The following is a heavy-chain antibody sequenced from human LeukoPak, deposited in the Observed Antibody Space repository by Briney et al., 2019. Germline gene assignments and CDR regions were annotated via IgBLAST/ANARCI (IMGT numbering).Heavy chain of an antibody. V-gene: IGHV4-59*04. CDR3: ARHPRLGNWFDP. CDR1: GGSINNYY. D-gene: IGHD3-10*01. J-gene: IGHJ5*02. Sequence: PSETLSLTCTVSGGSINNYYWSWIRQPPGKGLEWIGSIYHSGSTYYNPSLKSRVTISVDTSKNQFSLKLSSVTAADTAVYYCARHPRLGNWFDPWGQGTLVTVSS. CDR2: IYHSGST.